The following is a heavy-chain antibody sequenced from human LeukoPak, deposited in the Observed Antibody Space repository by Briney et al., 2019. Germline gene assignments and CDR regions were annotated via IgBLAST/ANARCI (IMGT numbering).Heavy chain of an antibody. Sequence: GGALILSCAASGFTFSSYAMSWVRQAPGKGLEWVSAISGSGGSTYYADSVKGRFTISRDNSKNTLHLQMNSLRAEDTAVHYCAKDSSPHYYDSSGYEDYWGQGTLVTVSS. CDR2: ISGSGGST. J-gene: IGHJ4*02. V-gene: IGHV3-23*01. D-gene: IGHD3-22*01. CDR3: AKDSSPHYYDSSGYEDY. CDR1: GFTFSSYA.